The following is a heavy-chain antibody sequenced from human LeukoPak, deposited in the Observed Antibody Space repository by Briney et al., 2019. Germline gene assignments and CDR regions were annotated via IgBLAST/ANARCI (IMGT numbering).Heavy chain of an antibody. CDR1: GGTFSSYA. Sequence: SVKVSCEASGGTFSSYAISWVRQAPGQGLEWMGGIIPIFGTANYAQKFQGRVTITADESTSTAYMELSSLRSEDTAVYYCARGPVVPAAMGSFYYYYMDVWGKGTTVTISS. CDR2: IIPIFGTA. D-gene: IGHD2-2*01. V-gene: IGHV1-69*13. CDR3: ARGPVVPAAMGSFYYYYMDV. J-gene: IGHJ6*03.